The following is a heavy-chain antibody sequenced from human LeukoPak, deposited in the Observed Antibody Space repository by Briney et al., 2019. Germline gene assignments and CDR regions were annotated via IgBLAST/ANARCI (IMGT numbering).Heavy chain of an antibody. CDR1: GYTFTSYG. D-gene: IGHD2-2*01. J-gene: IGHJ5*02. Sequence: ASVKVSCKASGYTFTSYGISWVRQAPGQGLEWMGWISAYNGNTNYAQKLQGRVTMTTDTSTSTAYMELRSLRSDDTAVYYCARDRGFSFVVVPAANTNWFDPWGQGTLVTVSS. V-gene: IGHV1-18*01. CDR2: ISAYNGNT. CDR3: ARDRGFSFVVVPAANTNWFDP.